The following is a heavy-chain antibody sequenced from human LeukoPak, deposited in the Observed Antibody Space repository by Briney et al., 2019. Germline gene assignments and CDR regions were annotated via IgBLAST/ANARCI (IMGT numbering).Heavy chain of an antibody. CDR3: ARGDGDCSGGSCYLEYFQH. Sequence: GETLRLSCAASGFTFSSYWMSWIRQPPGKGLEWVANINQDGSEKYYVDSVKGRFTISRDNAKNSLYLQMNSLRAEDTAVYYCARGDGDCSGGSCYLEYFQHWGQGTLVTVSS. V-gene: IGHV3-7*01. J-gene: IGHJ1*01. D-gene: IGHD2-15*01. CDR1: GFTFSSYW. CDR2: INQDGSEK.